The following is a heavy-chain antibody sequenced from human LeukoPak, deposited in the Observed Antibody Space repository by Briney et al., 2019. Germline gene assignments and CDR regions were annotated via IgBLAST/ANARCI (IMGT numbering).Heavy chain of an antibody. V-gene: IGHV3-7*01. J-gene: IGHJ3*02. D-gene: IGHD3-3*01. CDR3: ARDLEEFDAFDI. CDR2: IKEDGSVK. Sequence: GGSLRLSCAASGFTFSIYWMSWVRQAPGKGLEWVANIKEDGSVKNYVDSVKGRFTISRDNAKNSLYLQMNSLRPEDTAVYYCARDLEEFDAFDIWGQGTMVTVSS. CDR1: GFTFSIYW.